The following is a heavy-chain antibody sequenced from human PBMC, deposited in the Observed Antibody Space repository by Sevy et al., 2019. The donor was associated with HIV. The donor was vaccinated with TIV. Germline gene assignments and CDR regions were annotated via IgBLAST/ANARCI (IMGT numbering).Heavy chain of an antibody. CDR3: AIGVDTAMADFDY. J-gene: IGHJ4*02. CDR2: MSAKSGNT. Sequence: ASVKVSCKTSGYTFTSYDIHWVRQATGQGLEWMGWMSAKSGNTGYAQKFQGRVTMTRDTSISTAYMELSSLRSEDTAVYYCAIGVDTAMADFDYWGQGTLVTVSS. CDR1: GYTFTSYD. D-gene: IGHD5-18*01. V-gene: IGHV1-8*01.